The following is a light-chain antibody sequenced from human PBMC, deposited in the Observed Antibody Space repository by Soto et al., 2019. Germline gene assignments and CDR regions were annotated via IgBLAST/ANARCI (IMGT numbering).Light chain of an antibody. CDR2: AAS. V-gene: IGKV1-39*01. CDR1: QSISSY. CDR3: QQSYSTPNFT. Sequence: DIQMTQSPSSLSASVGDRVTITCRASQSISSYLNWYQQKPGKAPKLLIYAASSLQSGVPSRFSGSGSGTDFARTISSLQPEDFATYYCQQSYSTPNFTFGPGTKVDI. J-gene: IGKJ3*01.